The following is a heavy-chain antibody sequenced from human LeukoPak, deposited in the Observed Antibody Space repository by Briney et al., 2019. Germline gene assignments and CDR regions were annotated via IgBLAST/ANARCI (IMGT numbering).Heavy chain of an antibody. CDR2: IYTSGST. CDR3: ARGGIDFWSGYYSY. CDR1: AGPISSGGYS. Sequence: SETLSLTCAVSAGPISSGGYSWSWIRQPAGKGLEWIGRIYTSGSTNYNPSLKSRVTMSVDTSKNQFSLKLSSVTAADTAVYYCARGGIDFWSGYYSYWGQGTLVTVSS. V-gene: IGHV4-61*02. D-gene: IGHD3-3*01. J-gene: IGHJ4*02.